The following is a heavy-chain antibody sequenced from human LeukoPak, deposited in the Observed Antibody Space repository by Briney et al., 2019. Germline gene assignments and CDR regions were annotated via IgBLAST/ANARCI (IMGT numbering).Heavy chain of an antibody. J-gene: IGHJ3*02. CDR3: ASHPRGYLDAFDI. V-gene: IGHV4-61*02. CDR1: GGSISSGSYY. D-gene: IGHD3-22*01. Sequence: PSQTLSLTCTVSGGSISSGSYYWSWIRQPAGKGLEWIGRIYTSGSTNYNPSLKSRVTISVDTSKNQFSLKLSSVTAADTAVYYCASHPRGYLDAFDIWGQGTMVTVSS. CDR2: IYTSGST.